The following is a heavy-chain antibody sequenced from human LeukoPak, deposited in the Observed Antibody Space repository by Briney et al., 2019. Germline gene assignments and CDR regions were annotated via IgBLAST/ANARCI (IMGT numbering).Heavy chain of an antibody. CDR2: IASNSSHL. CDR3: ARAPTRTVVVAEDDY. J-gene: IGHJ4*02. V-gene: IGHV3-21*06. D-gene: IGHD2-15*01. CDR1: GFTFRKYI. Sequence: PGGSLRLSCAASGFTFRKYIMNWVRQAPGKGLEWVSSIASNSSHLYYADSVRGRFTISRDDAESSVYLQMNSLRGDDTAVYYCARAPTRTVVVAEDDYWGQGTLVTVSS.